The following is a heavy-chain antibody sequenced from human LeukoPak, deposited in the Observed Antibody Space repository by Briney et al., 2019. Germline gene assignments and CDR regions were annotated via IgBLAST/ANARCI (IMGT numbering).Heavy chain of an antibody. CDR2: TYYRSKWSN. J-gene: IGHJ4*02. D-gene: IGHD2-15*01. CDR1: GDSVSNNSAA. Sequence: SQTLSLTCAIYGDSVSNNSAAWNWIRQSPSRGLEWLGRTYYRSKWSNNYAISVKRRISITPDTSKNQFSLQLKFVTPEDTAVYYCARARGYCSGGSCYGGYFDYWGQGTLVTVSS. V-gene: IGHV6-1*01. CDR3: ARARGYCSGGSCYGGYFDY.